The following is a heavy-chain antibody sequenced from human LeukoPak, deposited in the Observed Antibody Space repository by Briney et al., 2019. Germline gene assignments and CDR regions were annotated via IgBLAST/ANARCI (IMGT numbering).Heavy chain of an antibody. J-gene: IGHJ4*02. Sequence: AGGSLRLSCVASGITVSTNYMSWVRQAPGKGLEWVSIIYSGGATFYADSVKGRFTISRDNAKNSLYLQMNSLRAEDTAVYYCARDKSRYSSSWTPYYFDYWGQGTLVTVSS. V-gene: IGHV3-66*01. CDR3: ARDKSRYSSSWTPYYFDY. CDR1: GITVSTNY. D-gene: IGHD6-13*01. CDR2: IYSGGAT.